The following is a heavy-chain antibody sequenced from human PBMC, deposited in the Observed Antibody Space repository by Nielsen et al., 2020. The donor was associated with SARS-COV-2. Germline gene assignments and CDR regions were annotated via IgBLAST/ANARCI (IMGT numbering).Heavy chain of an antibody. J-gene: IGHJ4*02. Sequence: SETLSLTCTVSGGSVTSGGYYWSWIRQHPGKGLEWIGNIHYYGTTDYNPSLKSRVTISVDTSKNQFSLKLRSVTAADTAMYYCTRTDPGSGGSYYFDYWGQGTQVTVSS. CDR2: IHYYGTT. V-gene: IGHV4-31*03. CDR3: TRTDPGSGGSYYFDY. CDR1: GGSVTSGGYY. D-gene: IGHD1-26*01.